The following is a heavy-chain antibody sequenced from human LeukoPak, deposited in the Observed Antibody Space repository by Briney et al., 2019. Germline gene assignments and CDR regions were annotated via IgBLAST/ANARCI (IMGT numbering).Heavy chain of an antibody. CDR3: ANGWSPDY. D-gene: IGHD2-15*01. Sequence: GGSLRLSCAASGFTFSSYAMSWVRQAPGKGLEWVSGISGSGGSTYYADSVKGCFTIFRDNSKNTLYLQMNSLRAEDTAVYHCANGWSPDYWGRGTLVTVSS. V-gene: IGHV3-23*01. CDR1: GFTFSSYA. J-gene: IGHJ4*02. CDR2: ISGSGGST.